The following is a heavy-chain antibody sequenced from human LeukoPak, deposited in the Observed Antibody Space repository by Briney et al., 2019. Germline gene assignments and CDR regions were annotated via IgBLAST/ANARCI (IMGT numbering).Heavy chain of an antibody. Sequence: GGSLRLSCAASGFTFSSYAMSWVRQAPGKGLEWVSAISGSGGTTYYADSVKGRFTISRDNSKNTVHLQMNNLRAEDTAMYFCARRLYIVRGAFDIWGQGTMVTVSS. J-gene: IGHJ3*02. CDR2: ISGSGGTT. D-gene: IGHD2/OR15-2a*01. CDR1: GFTFSSYA. CDR3: ARRLYIVRGAFDI. V-gene: IGHV3-23*01.